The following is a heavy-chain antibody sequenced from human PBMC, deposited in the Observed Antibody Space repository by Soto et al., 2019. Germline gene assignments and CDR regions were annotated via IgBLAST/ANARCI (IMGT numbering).Heavy chain of an antibody. D-gene: IGHD3-10*01. V-gene: IGHV4-31*03. J-gene: IGHJ4*02. CDR1: GGSISSGGYY. CDR3: ARYYYASGTYSNLFDY. CDR2: IYYSGAT. Sequence: SETLSLTCTVSGGSISSGGYYWSWIRQHPGKGLEWIGYIYYSGATYYNPSLKSRVIISVDTSKNQFSLKLSSVTAADTAVYYCARYYYASGTYSNLFDYWGQGTLVTVSS.